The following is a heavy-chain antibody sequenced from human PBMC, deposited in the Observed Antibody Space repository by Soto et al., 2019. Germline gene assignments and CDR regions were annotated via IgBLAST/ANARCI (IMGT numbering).Heavy chain of an antibody. J-gene: IGHJ6*02. V-gene: IGHV1-8*01. CDR1: GYTFTSYD. Sequence: ASVKVSCKASGYTFTSYDINWVRQATGQGLEWMGWMNPNSGNTGYAQKFQGRVTMTRNTSISTAYMELSSLRSEDTAVYYCARLVYDSSGYYHYYYYGMDVWGQGTTVTVSS. D-gene: IGHD3-22*01. CDR2: MNPNSGNT. CDR3: ARLVYDSSGYYHYYYYGMDV.